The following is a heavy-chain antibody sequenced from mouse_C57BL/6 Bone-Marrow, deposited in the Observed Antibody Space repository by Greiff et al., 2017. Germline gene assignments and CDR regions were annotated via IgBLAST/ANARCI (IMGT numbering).Heavy chain of an antibody. CDR2: IHPNSGST. D-gene: IGHD1-1*01. J-gene: IGHJ1*03. V-gene: IGHV1-64*01. CDR1: GYTFTSYW. Sequence: QVQLQQPGAELVKPGASVKLSCKASGYTFTSYWMHWVQQRPGKGLEWIGMIHPNSGSTNYNEKFKSKATLTVDKSSSTAYMQLSSLTSEDSEVYCCARGDYYGSSLWYFDVWGTGTTVTVSS. CDR3: ARGDYYGSSLWYFDV.